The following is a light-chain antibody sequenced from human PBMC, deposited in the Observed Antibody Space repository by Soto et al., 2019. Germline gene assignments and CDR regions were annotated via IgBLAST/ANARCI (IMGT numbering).Light chain of an antibody. CDR2: DVN. J-gene: IGLJ2*01. CDR3: TSYTTTSTVV. V-gene: IGLV2-14*03. CDR1: SSDVGAYNF. Sequence: QSALTQPASVSGSPGQSITISCTGTSSDVGAYNFVSWYQQHPGKAPKLLIYDVNNRPSGVSNRFSASKSGNTASLTLSGLQADDVANYYCTSYTTTSTVVFGGGTKLTVL.